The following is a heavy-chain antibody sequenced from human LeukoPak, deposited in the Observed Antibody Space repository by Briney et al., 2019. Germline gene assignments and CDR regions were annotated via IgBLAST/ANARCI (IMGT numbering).Heavy chain of an antibody. CDR3: ARDELWELLPIDY. J-gene: IGHJ4*02. CDR2: LYSSGTT. Sequence: PGGSLRLSCAASGVTVYDNYVSWVRLAPDKGLEWVSALYSSGTTYYADSAKGRFTISRDNSKNTLYLQMNSLRAEDTAVYYCARDELWELLPIDYWGQGTLVTVSS. V-gene: IGHV3-66*01. CDR1: GVTVYDNY. D-gene: IGHD1-26*01.